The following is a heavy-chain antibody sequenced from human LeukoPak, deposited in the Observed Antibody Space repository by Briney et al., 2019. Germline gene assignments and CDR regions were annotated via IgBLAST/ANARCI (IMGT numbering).Heavy chain of an antibody. D-gene: IGHD6-6*01. CDR3: ARYSSSSRRGNYYYYMDV. Sequence: SETLSLTCTVSGYSISSGYYWGWIRQPPGKGLEWIGSIYHSGSTYYNPSLKSRVTTSVDTSKNQFSLKLRSVTAADTAVYYCARYSSSSRRGNYYYYMDVWGKGTTVTVSS. J-gene: IGHJ6*03. CDR1: GYSISSGYY. V-gene: IGHV4-38-2*02. CDR2: IYHSGST.